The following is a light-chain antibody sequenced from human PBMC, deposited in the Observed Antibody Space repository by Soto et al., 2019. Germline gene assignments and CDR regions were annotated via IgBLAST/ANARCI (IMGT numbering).Light chain of an antibody. V-gene: IGLV2-14*01. CDR2: EVS. CDR3: SSYTSTTTVEI. J-gene: IGLJ2*01. CDR1: ISDIGTYNY. Sequence: QSALTQPASVSGSPGQSITISCTGTISDIGTYNYVSWYQQYPGKAPKLMIYEVSNRPSGVSNRFSGSKSGSTASLTIAGLQAEDEADYYCSSYTSTTTVEIFGGGTQLTVL.